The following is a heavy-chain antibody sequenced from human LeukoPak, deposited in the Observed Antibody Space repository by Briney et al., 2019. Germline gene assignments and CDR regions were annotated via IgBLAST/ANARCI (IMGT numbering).Heavy chain of an antibody. CDR2: TNQDGSAK. J-gene: IGHJ6*02. V-gene: IGHV3-7*01. CDR3: ATYTHWVAGDV. D-gene: IGHD3-16*01. CDR1: GFTFSDSW. Sequence: GGSLRLSCAAYGFTFSDSWMSWVRQAPGKGLEWVANTNQDGSAKDYVDSVKGRFTISRDNARNSQYLRMSSLRAEDTAVYYCATYTHWVAGDVWGQGTTVTVSS.